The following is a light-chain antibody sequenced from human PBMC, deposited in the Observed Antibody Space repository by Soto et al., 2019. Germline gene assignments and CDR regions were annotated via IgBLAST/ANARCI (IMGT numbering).Light chain of an antibody. Sequence: QAVVTQPPSASGTPGQRVTISCSGSSSNIGSNTVNWYQQLPGTAPKLLIYSNNQRPSGVPDRFSGSKSGTSASLAISGLQSKDEADYYCAAWDDSLNVPVFGGGTKVTVL. J-gene: IGLJ2*01. V-gene: IGLV1-44*01. CDR3: AAWDDSLNVPV. CDR1: SSNIGSNT. CDR2: SNN.